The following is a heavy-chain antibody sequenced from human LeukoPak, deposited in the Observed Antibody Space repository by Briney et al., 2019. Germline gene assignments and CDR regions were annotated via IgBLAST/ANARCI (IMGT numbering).Heavy chain of an antibody. Sequence: ASVKVSCKASGYTFTSYDINWVRQATGQGLEWMGWMNPNSGNTGYAQKFQGRVTMTRNTSISTAYMELSSLRSEDTAVYYCARVSRYFAQPPFDPWGQGTLVTVSS. V-gene: IGHV1-8*01. CDR3: ARVSRYFAQPPFDP. CDR1: GYTFTSYD. J-gene: IGHJ5*02. D-gene: IGHD3-9*01. CDR2: MNPNSGNT.